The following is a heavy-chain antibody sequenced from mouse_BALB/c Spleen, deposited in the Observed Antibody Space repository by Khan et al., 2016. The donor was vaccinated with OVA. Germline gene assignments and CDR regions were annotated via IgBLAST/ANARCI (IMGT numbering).Heavy chain of an antibody. J-gene: IGHJ3*01. D-gene: IGHD2-12*01. CDR2: VNPNNGDT. Sequence: VQLQQSGPDLVKPGASVKISCKASGYSFTLYYMTWVRQSHGKSPEWIGRVNPNNGDTNYNQNFKGKAILTVDKSSNTAYMELRSLTSEDSAVFYGARGYEFLPYWGKGTLVTVSA. V-gene: IGHV1-26*01. CDR1: GYSFTLYY. CDR3: ARGYEFLPY.